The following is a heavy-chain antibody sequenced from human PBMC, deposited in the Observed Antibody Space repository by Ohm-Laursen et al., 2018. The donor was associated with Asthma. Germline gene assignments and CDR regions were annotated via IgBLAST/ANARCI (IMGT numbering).Heavy chain of an antibody. CDR3: ARGEWYNIGGGAFDI. J-gene: IGHJ3*02. CDR1: GFTFSNFA. CDR2: ITSDGSWT. V-gene: IGHV3-30-3*01. Sequence: SLRLSCAASGFTFSNFAMHWVRQAPGKGLEWVSIITSDGSWTSYADSVKGRFTISRDNSKNTLYMKMNSLRAEDTAVYYCARGEWYNIGGGAFDIWGQGTMVTVSS. D-gene: IGHD3-16*01.